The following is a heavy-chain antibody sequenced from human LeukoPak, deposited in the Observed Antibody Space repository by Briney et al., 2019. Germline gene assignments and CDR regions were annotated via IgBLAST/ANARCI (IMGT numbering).Heavy chain of an antibody. CDR3: ARIFIRNGYSSYFDC. V-gene: IGHV4-38-2*02. J-gene: IGHJ4*02. D-gene: IGHD5-18*01. Sequence: SETLSLTCTVSGFSISSGHYWGWVRQPPGAGLEWIGSVYQSGTTYYNPSLKGRVTTSVDMSKNQFSLRLRPVTAADTAVYYCARIFIRNGYSSYFDCWGQGTLVTVSS. CDR2: VYQSGTT. CDR1: GFSISSGHY.